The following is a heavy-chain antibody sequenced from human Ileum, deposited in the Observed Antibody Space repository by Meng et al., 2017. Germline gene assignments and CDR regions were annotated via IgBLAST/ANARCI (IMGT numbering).Heavy chain of an antibody. CDR1: GFTFSSYW. CDR3: ESETRPNGLRALES. D-gene: IGHD2-8*01. J-gene: IGHJ4*02. V-gene: IGHV3-74*01. CDR2: VNGDGSST. Sequence: GESLKISCAASGFTFSSYWFHWVRQAPGKGLVWVSRVNGDGSSTWYADSVKGRFTISRDNAKNTLFLQMNSLRAEDTAVYYCESETRPNGLRALESWGQGTLVTVSS.